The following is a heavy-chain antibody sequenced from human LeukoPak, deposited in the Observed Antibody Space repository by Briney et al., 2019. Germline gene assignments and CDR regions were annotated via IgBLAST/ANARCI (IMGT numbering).Heavy chain of an antibody. Sequence: SVKVSCKASGGTFSSYAISWVRQAPGQGLEWMGGIIPIFGTANYAQKFQGRVTITADKSTSTAYMELSSLRSEDTAVYYCASLSYNRNDAESSYFDYWGQGTLVTVSS. D-gene: IGHD1-1*01. V-gene: IGHV1-69*06. CDR2: IIPIFGTA. CDR1: GGTFSSYA. CDR3: ASLSYNRNDAESSYFDY. J-gene: IGHJ4*02.